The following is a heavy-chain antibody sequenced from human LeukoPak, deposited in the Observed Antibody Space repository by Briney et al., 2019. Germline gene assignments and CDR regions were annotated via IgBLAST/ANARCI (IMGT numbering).Heavy chain of an antibody. CDR2: ISGSGGST. CDR1: GFTFSSYA. Sequence: PGGSLRLSCAASGFTFSSYAMSWVRQAPGKGLEWVSAISGSGGSTYYADSVKGRFTISRDNSKNSLYLQMNSLRAEDTAVYYCARDNYDILTGPLGAFDIWGQGTMVTVSS. CDR3: ARDNYDILTGPLGAFDI. V-gene: IGHV3-23*01. J-gene: IGHJ3*02. D-gene: IGHD3-9*01.